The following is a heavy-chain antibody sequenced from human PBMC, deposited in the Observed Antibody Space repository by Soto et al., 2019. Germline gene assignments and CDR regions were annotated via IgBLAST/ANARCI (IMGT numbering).Heavy chain of an antibody. Sequence: SETLSLTCTVSCGSISSYYWSWIRQPPGKGLEFIGYIYYSGSTNYNPSLKSRVTISVDTSKNQFSLKLSSVAAADTAVYYCARDKITGLFDYWGQGTLVTVSS. V-gene: IGHV4-59*01. J-gene: IGHJ4*02. CDR2: IYYSGST. D-gene: IGHD2-8*02. CDR3: ARDKITGLFDY. CDR1: CGSISSYY.